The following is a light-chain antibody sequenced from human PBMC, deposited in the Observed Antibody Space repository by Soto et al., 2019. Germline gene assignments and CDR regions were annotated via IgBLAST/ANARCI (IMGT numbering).Light chain of an antibody. Sequence: IVLTHSPGTLSFSAGERSTLYFSSSQSVSSYLAWYQQKPGQAPRLLIYDASNRATGIPARFSGSGSGTDFTLTISSLEPEDFAVYYCQQRSNWPPITFGQGTRLEN. CDR2: DAS. CDR1: QSVSSY. V-gene: IGKV3-11*01. J-gene: IGKJ5*01. CDR3: QQRSNWPPIT.